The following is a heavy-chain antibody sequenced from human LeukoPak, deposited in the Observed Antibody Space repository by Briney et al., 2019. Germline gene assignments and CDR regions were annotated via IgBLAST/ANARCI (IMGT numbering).Heavy chain of an antibody. CDR1: GFTFDDYG. D-gene: IGHD1-14*01. CDR2: INWNGGST. V-gene: IGHV3-20*04. CDR3: VRIPNNAGFPNWFDP. J-gene: IGHJ5*02. Sequence: GGSLRLSCADSGFTFDDYGMSWVRQAPGKGLEWVSGINWNGGSTGYADSVKGRFTISRDNAKNSLYLQMNSLRAEDTAVYYCVRIPNNAGFPNWFDPWGQGTLVTVSS.